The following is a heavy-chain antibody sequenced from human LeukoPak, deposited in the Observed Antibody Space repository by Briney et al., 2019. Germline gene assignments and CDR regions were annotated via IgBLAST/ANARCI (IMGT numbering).Heavy chain of an antibody. CDR1: GFTFNNYG. D-gene: IGHD3-10*02. CDR3: AELGITMIGGV. Sequence: PGGSLRLSCVASGFTFNNYGMIWVRQAPGKGLEWVSYISSSGSTIYYADSVKGRFTISRDNAKNSLYLQMNSLRAEDTAVYYCAELGITMIGGVWGKGTTVTISS. V-gene: IGHV3-48*04. J-gene: IGHJ6*04. CDR2: ISSSGSTI.